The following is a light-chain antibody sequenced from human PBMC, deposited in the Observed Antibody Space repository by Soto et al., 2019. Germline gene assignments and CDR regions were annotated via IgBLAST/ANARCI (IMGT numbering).Light chain of an antibody. Sequence: DIQVTQSPSSLSASVGDRVTITCRASQSISSYLNWYRQKPGRAPNLLIYAASKLQSGVPSRFSGSGSGTYFTLTSSSLQPGDFAIYYCHQSYSAPWTFGQGTKVESK. V-gene: IGKV1-39*01. J-gene: IGKJ1*01. CDR3: HQSYSAPWT. CDR1: QSISSY. CDR2: AAS.